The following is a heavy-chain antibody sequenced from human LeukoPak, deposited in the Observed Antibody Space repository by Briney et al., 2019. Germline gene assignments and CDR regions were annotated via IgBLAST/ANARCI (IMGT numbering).Heavy chain of an antibody. D-gene: IGHD3-22*01. CDR1: GYSISSGYY. CDR3: ARGRRRYYDSSGPVHY. V-gene: IGHV4-38-2*02. J-gene: IGHJ4*02. Sequence: SETLSLTCTVSGYSISSGYYWGWTRQPPGKGLEWIGEINHSGSTNYNPSLKSRVTISVDTSKNQFSLKLSSVTAADTAVYYCARGRRRYYDSSGPVHYWGQGTLVTVSS. CDR2: INHSGST.